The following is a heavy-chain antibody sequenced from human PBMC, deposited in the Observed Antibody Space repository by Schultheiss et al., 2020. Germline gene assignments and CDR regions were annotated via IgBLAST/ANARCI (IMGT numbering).Heavy chain of an antibody. CDR2: IIPIFGTA. V-gene: IGHV1-69*13. Sequence: SVKVSCKASGGTFSSYAISWVRQAPGQGLEWMGGIIPIFGTANYAQKFQGRVTITADESTSTAYMELSSLRSEDTAVYYCARGWAVAGYNWFDPWGQGTLVTVSS. D-gene: IGHD6-19*01. CDR1: GGTFSSYA. J-gene: IGHJ5*02. CDR3: ARGWAVAGYNWFDP.